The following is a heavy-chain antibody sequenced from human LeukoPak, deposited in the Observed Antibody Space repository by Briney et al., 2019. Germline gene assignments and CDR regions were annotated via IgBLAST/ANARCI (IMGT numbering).Heavy chain of an antibody. CDR2: IHHGGST. D-gene: IGHD1-26*01. J-gene: IGHJ4*02. CDR3: ARVVGDYFDY. V-gene: IGHV4-31*03. CDR1: GGSISSGGYY. Sequence: SQTLSLTCTVSGGSISSGGYYWSWIRQHPGRGPEWIGYIHHGGSTYYNPSLKSRVSISVDTSMNQFSLNLTSVTAADTAIYFCARVVGDYFDYWGQGTLVTVSS.